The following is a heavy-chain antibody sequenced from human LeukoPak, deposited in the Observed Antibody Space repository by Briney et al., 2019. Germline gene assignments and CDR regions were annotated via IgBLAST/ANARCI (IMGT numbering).Heavy chain of an antibody. Sequence: PGGSLRLSCSASEFTFSNYAMSWVRQAPGSGLEWVSSISSSSSYIYYADSVKGRFTISRDNAKNSLYLQMNSLRAEDTAVYYCARVSVTGGRFDYWGQGTLVTVSS. V-gene: IGHV3-21*01. CDR1: EFTFSNYA. D-gene: IGHD4-23*01. J-gene: IGHJ4*02. CDR2: ISSSSSYI. CDR3: ARVSVTGGRFDY.